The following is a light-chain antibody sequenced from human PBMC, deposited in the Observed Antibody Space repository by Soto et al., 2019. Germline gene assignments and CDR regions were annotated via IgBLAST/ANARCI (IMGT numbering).Light chain of an antibody. CDR1: QSISSY. Sequence: IESSYPPTALCWSQGERDHLSCRASQSISSYLAWYQQKPGQAPRLLIYDASNRATGIPARFSGSGSRTDFTLPISSLEPEDFAVYYCQQYGDSPYTFGEGTKVDI. V-gene: IGKV3-11*01. CDR3: QQYGDSPYT. J-gene: IGKJ2*01. CDR2: DAS.